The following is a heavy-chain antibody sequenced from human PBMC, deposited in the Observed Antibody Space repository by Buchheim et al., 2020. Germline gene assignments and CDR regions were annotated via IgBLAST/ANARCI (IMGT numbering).Heavy chain of an antibody. V-gene: IGHV3-30*18. J-gene: IGHJ4*02. CDR1: GFTFSSYG. D-gene: IGHD6-19*01. CDR2: ITNDGSNK. Sequence: QVQLVESGGGVVQPGRSLRLSCAASGFTFSSYGMHWVRQAPGKGLEWMAFITNDGSNKYYADSVKGRFTISRDNSKNTLYLRMNSLRAEDTAVYYCAKSGRIPGYSSGWYGSLHDYWGQRTL. CDR3: AKSGRIPGYSSGWYGSLHDY.